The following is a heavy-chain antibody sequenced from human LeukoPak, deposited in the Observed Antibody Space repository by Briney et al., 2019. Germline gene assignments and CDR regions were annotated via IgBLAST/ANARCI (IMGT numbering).Heavy chain of an antibody. CDR2: INSDGSST. CDR3: ARDPSIYEWFGELWDY. J-gene: IGHJ4*02. D-gene: IGHD3-10*01. V-gene: IGHV3-74*01. CDR1: GFTFSSYW. Sequence: GGSLRLSCAASGFTFSSYWMHWVRQAPGKGLVWVSRINSDGSSTSYADSVKGRFTISRDNAKNTLYLQMNSLRAEDTAVYYCARDPSIYEWFGELWDYWGQGTLVTVSS.